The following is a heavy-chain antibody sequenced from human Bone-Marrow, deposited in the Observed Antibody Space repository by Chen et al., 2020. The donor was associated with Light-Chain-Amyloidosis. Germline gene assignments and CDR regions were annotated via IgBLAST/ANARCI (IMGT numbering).Heavy chain of an antibody. J-gene: IGHJ4*02. Sequence: DVQLLESVGGLVQPGWSLRLSCAASGFTFRTSWMHWVRQAPGKGLVWVSRINPDLTRVYYADSVMGLFTISRDDSKSTVYLQMNRLRAEDTAVYYCSREFTGYDDYWGQGTLVTVSS. CDR1: GFTFRTSW. CDR3: SREFTGYDDY. V-gene: IGHV3-74*01. D-gene: IGHD5-12*01. CDR2: INPDLTRV.